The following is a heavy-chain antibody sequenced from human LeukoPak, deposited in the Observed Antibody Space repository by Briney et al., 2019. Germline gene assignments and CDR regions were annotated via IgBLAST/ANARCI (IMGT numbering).Heavy chain of an antibody. J-gene: IGHJ4*02. CDR3: ARGGGQNYVWGSYRSAFDY. D-gene: IGHD3-16*02. V-gene: IGHV4-34*01. CDR2: INHSGST. CDR1: GGSFSGYY. Sequence: SETLSLTCAVYGGSFSGYYWSWIRQPPGKGLEWIGEINHSGSTNYNPSLKSRVTISVDTSKNQFSLKLSSVPAADTAVYYCARGGGQNYVWGSYRSAFDYWGQGTLVTVSS.